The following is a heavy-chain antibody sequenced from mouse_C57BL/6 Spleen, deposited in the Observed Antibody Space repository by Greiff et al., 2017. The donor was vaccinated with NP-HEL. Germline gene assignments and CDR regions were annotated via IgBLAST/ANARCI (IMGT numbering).Heavy chain of an antibody. Sequence: VQLQQSGAELVRPGASVKLSCTASGFNIKDDYMHWVKQRPEQGLEWIGWIDPENGDTEYASKFQGKATITADTSSNTAYLQLSSLTSEDTAVYYCTTRRPYYFDYWGQGTTLTVSS. CDR1: GFNIKDDY. CDR2: IDPENGDT. J-gene: IGHJ2*01. V-gene: IGHV14-4*01. CDR3: TTRRPYYFDY.